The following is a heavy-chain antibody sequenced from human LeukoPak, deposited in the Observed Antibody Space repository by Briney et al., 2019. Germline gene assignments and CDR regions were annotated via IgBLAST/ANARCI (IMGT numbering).Heavy chain of an antibody. J-gene: IGHJ5*02. CDR1: GYFISSGYY. V-gene: IGHV4-38-2*02. CDR3: ARVSRNMVQDWFDP. CDR2: IHHSGST. Sequence: SETLSLTCTVSGYFISSGYYWGWIRQPPGKGLQWIGSIHHSGSTYYNPSLKSRVTISVDTSKNQFSLKLSSVTAADTAVYYCARVSRNMVQDWFDPWGQGTLVTVSS. D-gene: IGHD4/OR15-4a*01.